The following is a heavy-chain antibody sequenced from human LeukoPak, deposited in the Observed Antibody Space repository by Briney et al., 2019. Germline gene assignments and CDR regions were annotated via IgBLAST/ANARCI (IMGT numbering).Heavy chain of an antibody. D-gene: IGHD3-22*01. V-gene: IGHV1-18*04. J-gene: IGHJ4*02. CDR2: ISAYNGNT. CDR1: GYTFTDYY. CDR3: ARDLQSSSGYYYVVGY. Sequence: ASVKVSCKASGYTFTDYYIYWVRQAPGQGLEWMGWISAYNGNTNYAQKLQGRVTMTTDTSTSTAYMELRSLRSDDTAVYYCARDLQSSSGYYYVVGYWGQGTLVTVSS.